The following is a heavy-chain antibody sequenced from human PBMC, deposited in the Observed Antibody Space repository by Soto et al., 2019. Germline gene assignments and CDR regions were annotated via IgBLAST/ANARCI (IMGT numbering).Heavy chain of an antibody. Sequence: QVQLVESGGGVVQLGTSLRLSCAASGFTFSSYGMHWVRQAPGKGLEWVALIWYDGSNKYYADSVKGRFTISRDNSKNTLYLQMNSLRAEDTAVYYCARPQEGYCSGGSCSGYWYFDLWGRGTLVTVSS. V-gene: IGHV3-33*01. CDR1: GFTFSSYG. CDR3: ARPQEGYCSGGSCSGYWYFDL. J-gene: IGHJ2*01. CDR2: IWYDGSNK. D-gene: IGHD2-15*01.